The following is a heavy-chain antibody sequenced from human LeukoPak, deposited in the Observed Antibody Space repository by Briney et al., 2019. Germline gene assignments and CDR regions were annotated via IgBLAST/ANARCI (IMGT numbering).Heavy chain of an antibody. J-gene: IGHJ6*02. V-gene: IGHV1-18*01. CDR2: ISAYNGNT. CDR3: ARDRESYDILTGYHYYYGMDV. D-gene: IGHD3-9*01. CDR1: GYTFTSYG. Sequence: GASVKVSCKASGYTFTSYGISWVRQAPGQGLEWMGWISAYNGNTNYAQKLQGRVTMTTDTSTSTAYMELRSLRSDDTAVYYCARDRESYDILTGYHYYYGMDVWGQGTTVTVSS.